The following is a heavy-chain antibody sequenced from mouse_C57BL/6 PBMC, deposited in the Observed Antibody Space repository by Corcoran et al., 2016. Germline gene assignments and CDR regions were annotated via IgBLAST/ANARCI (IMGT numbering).Heavy chain of an antibody. CDR3: ARLELGWYFDV. CDR2: INPNNGGT. J-gene: IGHJ1*03. Sequence: EVQLQQSGPELVKPGASVKISCKASGYTFTDYYMNWVKQSHGKSLEWIGDINPNNGGTSYNQKFKGKATLTVDKSSSTAYMELRSQTSEDSAVYYCARLELGWYFDVWGTGTTVTVSS. CDR1: GYTFTDYY. D-gene: IGHD4-1*01. V-gene: IGHV1-26*01.